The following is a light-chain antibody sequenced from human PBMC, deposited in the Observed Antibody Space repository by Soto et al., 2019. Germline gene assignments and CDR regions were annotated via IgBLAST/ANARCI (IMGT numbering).Light chain of an antibody. CDR1: QDIRND. V-gene: IGKV1-6*01. CDR3: LQDYIYPYT. CDR2: GTS. J-gene: IGKJ2*01. Sequence: GDRVTITGRASQDIRNDLGWYQQKPGKAPKLLIYGTSNLQSGVPSRFSGRGSGTEFTLTISSLQPEDFAIYYCLQDYIYPYTFGQGTKVDIK.